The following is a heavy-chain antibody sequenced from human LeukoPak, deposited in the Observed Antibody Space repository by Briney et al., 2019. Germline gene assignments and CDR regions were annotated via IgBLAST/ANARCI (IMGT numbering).Heavy chain of an antibody. CDR1: GFIVTGNY. CDR2: IYSGGTT. CDR3: AKGGLYDSGGYPGDH. J-gene: IGHJ4*02. D-gene: IGHD3-22*01. V-gene: IGHV3-66*02. Sequence: PGGSLRLSCAASGFIVTGNYMTWVRQPPGKGLEWVSLIYSGGTTFYSDSVKGRFTISRDDSKNTLYLQMNSLRAEDTALYYCAKGGLYDSGGYPGDHWGQGTLVTVSS.